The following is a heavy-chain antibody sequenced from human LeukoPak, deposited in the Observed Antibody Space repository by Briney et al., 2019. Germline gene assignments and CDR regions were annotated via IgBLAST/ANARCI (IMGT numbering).Heavy chain of an antibody. J-gene: IGHJ4*02. CDR1: GYSISSGYY. V-gene: IGHV4-38-2*01. D-gene: IGHD6-25*01. CDR2: IYHSGST. CDR3: ARLRKQRAHFDY. Sequence: SETLSLTCAVSGYSISSGYYWGWIRQPPGKGLEWIGSIYHSGSTYHNPSLKSRVTISVDTSKNQFSLKLSSVTAADTAVYYCARLRKQRAHFDYWGQGTLVTVSS.